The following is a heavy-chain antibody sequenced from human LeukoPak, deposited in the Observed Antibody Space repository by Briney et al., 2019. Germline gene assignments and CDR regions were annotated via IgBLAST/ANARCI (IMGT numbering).Heavy chain of an antibody. D-gene: IGHD3-10*01. CDR1: GFTFSSYG. V-gene: IGHV3-23*01. J-gene: IGHJ5*02. CDR2: ISGSGGST. Sequence: PGGTLRLSCAASGFTFSSYGMSWVRQAPGKGLEWVSAISGSGGSTYYADSVKGRFTISRDNSKNTLYLQMNSLRAEDTAVYYCARSNSYGSINWFDPWGQGTLVTVSS. CDR3: ARSNSYGSINWFDP.